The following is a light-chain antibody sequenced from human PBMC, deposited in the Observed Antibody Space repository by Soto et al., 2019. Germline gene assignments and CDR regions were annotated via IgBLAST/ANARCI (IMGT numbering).Light chain of an antibody. CDR3: QQYDTAPLP. J-gene: IGKJ4*01. CDR2: GPS. CDR1: QSVSSSY. Sequence: DILLTQSPGTLSLSPGARATLSCRASQSVSSSYLAWYQQKPGQAPRLLIYGPSNRDTGIPDRFSVSGSATDFTLTISRLEPEDFAVYYGQQYDTAPLPVGGGTKVDIK. V-gene: IGKV3-20*01.